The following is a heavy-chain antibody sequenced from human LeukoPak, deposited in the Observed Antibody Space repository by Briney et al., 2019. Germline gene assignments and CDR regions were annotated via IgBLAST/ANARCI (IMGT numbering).Heavy chain of an antibody. CDR3: AREPSYDFWSGYYWGYYGMDV. CDR2: IKDDGSEE. D-gene: IGHD3-3*01. CDR1: GFNFNNYW. Sequence: GGSLRLSCAASGFNFNNYWMSWLRQAPGKGLEWVANIKDDGSEEYYVDSVKGRFTISRDNSKNTLYLQMNSLRAEDTAVYYCAREPSYDFWSGYYWGYYGMDVWGQGATVTVSS. J-gene: IGHJ6*02. V-gene: IGHV3-7*01.